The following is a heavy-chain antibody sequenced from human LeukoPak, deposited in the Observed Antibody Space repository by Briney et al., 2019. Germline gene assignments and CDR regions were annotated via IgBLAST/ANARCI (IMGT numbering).Heavy chain of an antibody. CDR2: INTNGGAT. V-gene: IGHV3-64*01. Sequence: GGSLRLSCAASGSTFSSYAMYWVRQAPGKGLEYVSGINTNGGATFYAKSVKGRFTISRDDSKNTLYLHMGSLRGEDMAVYYCARAQTGATSYFFDDWGQGTLVTVSS. CDR3: ARAQTGATSYFFDD. D-gene: IGHD1-7*01. CDR1: GSTFSSYA. J-gene: IGHJ4*02.